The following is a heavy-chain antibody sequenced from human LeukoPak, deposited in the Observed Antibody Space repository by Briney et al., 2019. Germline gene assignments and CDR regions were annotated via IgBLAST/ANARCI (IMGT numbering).Heavy chain of an antibody. CDR1: GFTVSSNY. CDR3: ARDRSSSWYRAFDY. D-gene: IGHD6-13*01. CDR2: IYSGGST. J-gene: IGHJ4*02. Sequence: GGSLRLSCAASGFTVSSNYMSWVRQAPGKGLEWVSVIYSGGSTYYADSVKGRFTISRDNSKNTLYLQMNSLRAEDTAVYYCARDRSSSWYRAFDYWGQGTLVTVSS. V-gene: IGHV3-66*01.